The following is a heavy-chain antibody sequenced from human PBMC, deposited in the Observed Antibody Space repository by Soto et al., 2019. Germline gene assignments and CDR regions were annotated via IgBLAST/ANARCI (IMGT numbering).Heavy chain of an antibody. Sequence: QVQLQESGPGLVKPSQTLSLTCSVSGGSISSGGYYWNWIRQHPGKGLEWIGYIYFSGSTYYNPSLKSRVSISVDTSKNQFSLKLSSVTAADTAVYYCAIGSGRHAFDIWGQGTMVTVSS. CDR1: GGSISSGGYY. CDR2: IYFSGST. CDR3: AIGSGRHAFDI. J-gene: IGHJ3*02. V-gene: IGHV4-31*03. D-gene: IGHD1-26*01.